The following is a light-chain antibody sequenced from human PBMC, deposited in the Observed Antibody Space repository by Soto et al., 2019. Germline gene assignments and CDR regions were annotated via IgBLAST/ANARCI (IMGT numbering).Light chain of an antibody. Sequence: ETVMAQVPATLSVSPGEIATLSWRASQSVSRYLAWYQQKPGQAPRLLIYAASTRATGIPDRFSGSGSGTDFTLTISRLEPEDFAVYFCQQFGNSPWTFGQGTKVDIK. CDR2: AAS. J-gene: IGKJ1*01. CDR3: QQFGNSPWT. CDR1: QSVSRY. V-gene: IGKV3-20*01.